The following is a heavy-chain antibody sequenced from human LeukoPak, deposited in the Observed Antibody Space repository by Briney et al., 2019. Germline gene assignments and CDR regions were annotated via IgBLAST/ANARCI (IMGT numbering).Heavy chain of an antibody. J-gene: IGHJ3*02. CDR1: GFTFSSYS. D-gene: IGHD6-6*01. CDR2: ISSSSSYI. CDR3: ARDKLLAAFDI. V-gene: IGHV3-21*01. Sequence: GGSLRLSCAASGFTFSSYSMNWVRQAPGKGLEWVSSISSSSSYIYYADSVKGRFTISRDNAKNSLYLQMNSLRAEVTAVYYCARDKLLAAFDIWGQGTMVTVSS.